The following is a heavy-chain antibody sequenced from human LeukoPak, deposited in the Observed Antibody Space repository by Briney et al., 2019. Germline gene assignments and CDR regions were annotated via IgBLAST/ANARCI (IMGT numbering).Heavy chain of an antibody. CDR2: INPSGGST. CDR1: GYTFTGYY. D-gene: IGHD3-16*02. Sequence: GASVKVSCKASGYTFTGYYMHWVRQAPGQGLEWMGIINPSGGSTSYAQKFQGRVTMTRDTSTSTVYMELSSLRSEDTAVYYCAREGGAKSKGIMITFGGVIVASPTLGFWGQGTLVTVSS. J-gene: IGHJ4*02. V-gene: IGHV1-46*01. CDR3: AREGGAKSKGIMITFGGVIVASPTLGF.